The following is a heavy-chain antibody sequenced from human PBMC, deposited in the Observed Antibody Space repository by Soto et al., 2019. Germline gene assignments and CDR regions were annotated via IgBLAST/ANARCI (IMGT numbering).Heavy chain of an antibody. D-gene: IGHD6-19*01. CDR1: GFTFDDYA. V-gene: IGHV3-9*01. CDR2: ISWNSGSI. Sequence: EVQLVESGGGLVQPGRSLRLSCAASGFTFDDYAMHWVRQAPGKGLEWVSGISWNSGSIGYADSVKGRFTISRDNAKNTLYLQMNSLRAEDTALYYCAKELDSSGWSDFQHWGQGTLVTVSS. CDR3: AKELDSSGWSDFQH. J-gene: IGHJ1*01.